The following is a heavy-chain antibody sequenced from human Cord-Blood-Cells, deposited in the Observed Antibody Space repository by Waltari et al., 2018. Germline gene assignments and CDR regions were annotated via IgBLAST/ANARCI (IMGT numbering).Heavy chain of an antibody. V-gene: IGHV1-69*02. CDR1: GGTFSSYT. J-gene: IGHJ3*02. CDR2: IIPILGIA. D-gene: IGHD4-17*01. CDR3: AKQNGDYDAFDI. Sequence: QVQLVHSGAEVKKPGSSVKVSCKASGGTFSSYTISWLRQAPGQGLEWMGMIIPILGIANYAQKFQGRVTITADKSTSTAYMELSSLRSEDTAVYYCAKQNGDYDAFDIWGQGTMVTVSS.